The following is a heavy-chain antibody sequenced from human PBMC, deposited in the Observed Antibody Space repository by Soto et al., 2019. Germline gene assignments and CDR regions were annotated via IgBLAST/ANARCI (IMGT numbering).Heavy chain of an antibody. Sequence: GESLKISCKGSGYSFTSYWIGWVRQMPGKGLEWMGIIYPGDSDTRYSPSFQGQVTISADKSISTAYLQWSSLKASDTAMYYCATLGGSSSGDAYYFDYWGQGTLVTVSS. CDR3: ATLGGSSSGDAYYFDY. V-gene: IGHV5-51*01. CDR1: GYSFTSYW. D-gene: IGHD6-6*01. CDR2: IYPGDSDT. J-gene: IGHJ4*02.